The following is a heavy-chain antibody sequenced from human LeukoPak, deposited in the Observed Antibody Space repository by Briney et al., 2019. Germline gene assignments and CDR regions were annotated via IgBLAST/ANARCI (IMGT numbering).Heavy chain of an antibody. V-gene: IGHV4-34*01. CDR1: GGSFSGYY. CDR3: ARGSLLRAFDI. J-gene: IGHJ3*02. CDR2: INHSGST. Sequence: SETLSLTCAVYGGSFSGYYWSWIRQPPGKGLEWIGEINHSGSTNYNPSLKSRVTISVHTSKNQFSLKLSSVTAADTAVYYCARGSLLRAFDIWGQGTMVTVSS.